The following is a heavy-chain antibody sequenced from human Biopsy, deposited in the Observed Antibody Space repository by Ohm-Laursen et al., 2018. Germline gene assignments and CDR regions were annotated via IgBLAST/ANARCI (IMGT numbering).Heavy chain of an antibody. J-gene: IGHJ2*01. D-gene: IGHD5-24*01. V-gene: IGHV4-59*12. Sequence: TLSLTCTASGGSINSYYWSWIRQPPGKALEWIGYIYFTGRTSYNPSLKSRVTMSVNTSKKQFSLRLSSVTAADTAVYYCASAGYNPDWNFDLWGRGTRVTVSS. CDR3: ASAGYNPDWNFDL. CDR2: IYFTGRT. CDR1: GGSINSYY.